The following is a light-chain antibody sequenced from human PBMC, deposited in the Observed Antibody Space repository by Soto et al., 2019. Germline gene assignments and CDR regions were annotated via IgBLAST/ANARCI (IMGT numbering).Light chain of an antibody. Sequence: EIVMTQSPATLSVSPGERATLSCRASQSVSSNLAWYQQKPGQAPRLLIYGASTRATGIPARFSGSGSGTKFTLNISSLQSEDFAVYYCQQYNNWPRTFGQGTKVDIK. J-gene: IGKJ1*01. V-gene: IGKV3-15*01. CDR2: GAS. CDR1: QSVSSN. CDR3: QQYNNWPRT.